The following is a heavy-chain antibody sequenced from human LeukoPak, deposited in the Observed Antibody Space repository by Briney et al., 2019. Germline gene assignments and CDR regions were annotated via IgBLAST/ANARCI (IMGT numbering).Heavy chain of an antibody. V-gene: IGHV3-48*03. CDR2: ISSSGSTI. J-gene: IGHJ4*02. D-gene: IGHD3-16*01. CDR1: GFTFSSYE. Sequence: GGSLRLSCAASGFTFSSYEMNWVRQAPGKGLEWVSYISSSGSTIYYADSVKGRFTISRDNAKNSLYLQMNSLRAEDTAVYYCARVLGSYAVDHWGQGTLVTVSS. CDR3: ARVLGSYAVDH.